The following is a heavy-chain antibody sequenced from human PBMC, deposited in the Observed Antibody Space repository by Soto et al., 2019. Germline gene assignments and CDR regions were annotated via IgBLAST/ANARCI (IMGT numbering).Heavy chain of an antibody. V-gene: IGHV3-30*03. CDR1: GFTFSNYG. CDR3: ARRNNGMDV. J-gene: IGHJ6*02. Sequence: PGGSLRLSCAASGFTFSNYGMHWVRQAPGKGLEWVAVIPYDGGYEYYADSVKGRFTISRDNSKNTLYLQMNSLRADDTAVFYCARRNNGMDVWGQGTTVTVSS. CDR2: IPYDGGYE.